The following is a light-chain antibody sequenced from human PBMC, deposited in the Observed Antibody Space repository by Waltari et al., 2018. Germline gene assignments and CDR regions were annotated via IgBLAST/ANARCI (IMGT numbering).Light chain of an antibody. CDR2: EGN. CDR3: YSYAGSGTWV. V-gene: IGLV2-23*01. Sequence: WYQQSPGKAAKLVIYEGNERLSGVSNRFCGSKAGNTASLTISGLQAEDEADYYCYSYAGSGTWVFGGGTKLTVL. J-gene: IGLJ3*02.